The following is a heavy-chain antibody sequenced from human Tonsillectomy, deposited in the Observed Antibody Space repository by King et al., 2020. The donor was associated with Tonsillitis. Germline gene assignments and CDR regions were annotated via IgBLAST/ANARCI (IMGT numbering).Heavy chain of an antibody. CDR1: GGSISGGAYY. CDR2: IYDSEKT. Sequence: VQLQESGPGLVKPSQTLSLTCTVSGGSISGGAYYWSWIRQHPGKGLEWIGYIYDSEKTYYNPSLKIRLTILVYTSKNQFSLKLSSVTAADTAVYYCVRYEGGVFDPWGQGTLVTVSS. D-gene: IGHD2-15*01. CDR3: VRYEGGVFDP. V-gene: IGHV4-31*03. J-gene: IGHJ5*02.